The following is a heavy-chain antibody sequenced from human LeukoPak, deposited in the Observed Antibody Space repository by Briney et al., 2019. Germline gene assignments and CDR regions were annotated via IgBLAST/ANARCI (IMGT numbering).Heavy chain of an antibody. Sequence: GESLKISCKGSGYSFTNSWISWVRQMPGKGLEWMGRIDPSDSYIKYSPSFQGHITITVDKSSNTAYLQWSSLKASDTAMYYCARLQDYWGQGTLVTVSS. V-gene: IGHV5-10-1*01. CDR2: IDPSDSYI. J-gene: IGHJ4*02. CDR3: ARLQDY. CDR1: GYSFTNSW.